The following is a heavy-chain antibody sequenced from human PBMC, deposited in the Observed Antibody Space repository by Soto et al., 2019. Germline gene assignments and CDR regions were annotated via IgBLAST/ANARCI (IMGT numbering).Heavy chain of an antibody. CDR1: GLTFSSYV. V-gene: IGHV3-23*01. J-gene: IGHJ5*02. Sequence: WGSLGICCASSGLTFSSYVMNWVRQAPGKGLDWVSAISGSGGNTYYADSVNGRFTISRDNSKNTLFLQMNSLRAEDTALYFCAKQMGDYYDSSGSWFDPWGQGTMVTVSS. D-gene: IGHD3-22*01. CDR3: AKQMGDYYDSSGSWFDP. CDR2: ISGSGGNT.